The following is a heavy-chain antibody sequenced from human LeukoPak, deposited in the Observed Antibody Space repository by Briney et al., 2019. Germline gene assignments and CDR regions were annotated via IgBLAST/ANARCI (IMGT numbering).Heavy chain of an antibody. D-gene: IGHD4-17*01. CDR3: ASYLYGDYGPLWDY. J-gene: IGHJ4*02. V-gene: IGHV3-66*01. Sequence: GGSLRLSCAASGFTVSSNYMSWVRQAPGKGLEWVSIIYSGGSTYYADSVRGRFTISRDNSKNTLYLQMNSLRAEDTAVYYCASYLYGDYGPLWDYWGQGTLVTVSS. CDR1: GFTVSSNY. CDR2: IYSGGST.